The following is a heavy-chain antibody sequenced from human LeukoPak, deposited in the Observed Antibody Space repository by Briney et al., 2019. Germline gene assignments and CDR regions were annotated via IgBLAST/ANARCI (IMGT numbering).Heavy chain of an antibody. CDR2: IIPIFGTA. Sequence: RASVKVSCKASGGTFSSYAISWVRQAPGRGLEWMGGIIPIFGTANYAQKFQGRVTITADESTSTAYMELSSLRSEDTAVYYCARVDPGLSHYDFWSGDYYYMDVWGKGTTVTVSS. CDR1: GGTFSSYA. V-gene: IGHV1-69*13. J-gene: IGHJ6*03. D-gene: IGHD3-3*01. CDR3: ARVDPGLSHYDFWSGDYYYMDV.